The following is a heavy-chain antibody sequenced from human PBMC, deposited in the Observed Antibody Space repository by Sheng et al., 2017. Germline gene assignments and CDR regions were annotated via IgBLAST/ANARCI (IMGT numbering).Heavy chain of an antibody. CDR3: ATHGSRNGYYDFDY. D-gene: IGHD3-3*01. CDR1: GYTFTAYF. J-gene: IGHJ4*02. V-gene: IGHV1-2*02. Sequence: QVQLVQSGAEVKKPGASVKVSCKASGYTFTAYFMHWVRQAPGQGLEWMGWINPNSGDTFYSQKFQGRVTITRDTSISTAYMELSSLRSDDTAVYYCATHGSRNGYYDFDYWGQGTLVTVSS. CDR2: INPNSGDT.